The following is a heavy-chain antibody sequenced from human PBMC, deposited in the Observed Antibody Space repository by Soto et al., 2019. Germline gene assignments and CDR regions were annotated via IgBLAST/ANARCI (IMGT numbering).Heavy chain of an antibody. CDR3: FTRAYDTNGYYRFDP. CDR1: GGSFSGHS. V-gene: IGHV4-34*01. CDR2: INHSGRV. Sequence: SETLSLTCAVYGGSFSGHSWSLIRPSPGKGLEWIGDINHSGRVNYIPSLKSRVTISLAMSKNQFPLTLSAVTAADTAMHYCFTRAYDTNGYYRFDPLGPGTLVTVSS. J-gene: IGHJ5*01. D-gene: IGHD3-22*01.